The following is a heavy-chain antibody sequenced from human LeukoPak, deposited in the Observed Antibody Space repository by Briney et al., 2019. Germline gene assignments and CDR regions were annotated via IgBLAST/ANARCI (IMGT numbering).Heavy chain of an antibody. V-gene: IGHV1-69*13. CDR2: IIPIFGTA. CDR3: ARDDCSSTSCQPYYYYGMDV. CDR1: GGTFSSYA. Sequence: GASVKVSCKASGGTFSSYAISWVRQAPGQGLEWMGGIIPIFGTANYAQKFQGRVTITADESTSTAYMELSSLRSEDTAVYYCARDDCSSTSCQPYYYYGMDVWGQGTTVTVSS. J-gene: IGHJ6*02. D-gene: IGHD2-2*01.